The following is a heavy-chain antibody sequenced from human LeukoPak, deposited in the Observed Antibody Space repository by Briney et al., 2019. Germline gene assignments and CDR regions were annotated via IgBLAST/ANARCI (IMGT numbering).Heavy chain of an antibody. J-gene: IGHJ4*02. CDR2: INHSGST. CDR3: ARRRATMVRGAPYYFDY. V-gene: IGHV4-34*01. Sequence: SETLSLTCAVYGGSFSGYYWSWIRQPPGKGLEWIGEINHSGSTNYNPSLKSRVTISVDTPKNQFSLKLSSVTAADTAVCYCARRRATMVRGAPYYFDYWGQGTLVTVSS. D-gene: IGHD3-10*01. CDR1: GGSFSGYY.